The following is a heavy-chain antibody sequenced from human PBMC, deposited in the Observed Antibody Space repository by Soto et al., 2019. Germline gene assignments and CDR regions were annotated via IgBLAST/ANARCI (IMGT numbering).Heavy chain of an antibody. CDR3: AREHLGEYFDF. CDR1: SYTFTNYG. CDR2: ISTYNGGT. Sequence: QVHLVQSGAEVKKPGASVKVSCKASSYTFTNYGISWVRQAPGQGLEWMGWISTYNGGTNYAQKVQVRVTMTTDTSTSTAYMELRSLSSDDTAVYYCAREHLGEYFDFWGQGTLVIVSS. J-gene: IGHJ4*02. D-gene: IGHD1-26*01. V-gene: IGHV1-18*01.